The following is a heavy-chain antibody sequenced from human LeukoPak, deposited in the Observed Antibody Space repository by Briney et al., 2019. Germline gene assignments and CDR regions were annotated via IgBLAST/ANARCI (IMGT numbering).Heavy chain of an antibody. V-gene: IGHV3-23*01. CDR1: GFTFSTFA. CDR3: AKTDYRGNGSPTHFDF. D-gene: IGHD4-11*01. Sequence: GGSLRLSCAASGFTFSTFAMTWVRQAPGMGLEWVSDVSGNGVYKFYADSVKGRFTISRDNSNNTLFLQMNSLRAEDTARYFCAKTDYRGNGSPTHFDFWGQGTLVTVSS. J-gene: IGHJ4*02. CDR2: VSGNGVYK.